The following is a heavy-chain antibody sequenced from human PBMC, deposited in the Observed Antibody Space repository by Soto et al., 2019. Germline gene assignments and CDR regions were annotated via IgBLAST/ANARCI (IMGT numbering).Heavy chain of an antibody. D-gene: IGHD1-20*01. Sequence: QVQLQQWGAGLLKPSETLSLTCAVYGGSFSGYYWSWIRQPPGKGLEWIGEINHSGSTNYNPSLKSRVTISVDTSKNQCPLKLSSVTAADAAVYYCARVVYIRAFDIWGQGTMVTVSS. V-gene: IGHV4-34*01. CDR2: INHSGST. CDR3: ARVVYIRAFDI. CDR1: GGSFSGYY. J-gene: IGHJ3*02.